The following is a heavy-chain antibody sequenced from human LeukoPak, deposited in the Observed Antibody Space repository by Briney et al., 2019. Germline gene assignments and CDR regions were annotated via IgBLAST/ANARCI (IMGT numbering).Heavy chain of an antibody. CDR2: IYYSGST. CDR1: GGSISSSSYY. J-gene: IGHJ5*02. CDR3: ARHQSGYNWFDP. D-gene: IGHD5-12*01. V-gene: IGHV4-39*01. Sequence: SETLSLTCTVSGGSISSSSYYWGWIRQPPGKGLEWIGSIYYSGSTYYNPSLKSRVTISVDTSKNQFSLKLSSVTAADTAVYYCARHQSGYNWFDPWGQGTLVTVSS.